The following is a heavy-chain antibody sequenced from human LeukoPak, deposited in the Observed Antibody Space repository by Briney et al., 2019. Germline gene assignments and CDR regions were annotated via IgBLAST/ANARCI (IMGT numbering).Heavy chain of an antibody. CDR1: GFTFSSYA. D-gene: IGHD1-1*01. V-gene: IGHV3-23*01. CDR2: ISGSGGST. CDR3: AKDGTTEDRYNWFDP. Sequence: EGSLRLSCAASGFTFSSYAMTWVRQAPGKGLEWVSAISGSGGSTYYADSVKGRFTISRDSSRNKLYLQMNSLRAEDTAVYYCAKDGTTEDRYNWFDPWGQGTLVTVCS. J-gene: IGHJ5*02.